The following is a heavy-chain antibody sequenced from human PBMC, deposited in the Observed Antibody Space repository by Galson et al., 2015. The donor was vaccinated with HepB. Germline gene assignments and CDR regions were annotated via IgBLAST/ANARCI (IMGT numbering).Heavy chain of an antibody. Sequence: SETLSLTCTVSGGSISSSSYYWGWIRQPPGKGLEWIGSIYYSGSTYYNPSLKSRVTISVDTSKNQFSLKLSSVTAADTAVYYCARSPSGWLVRSSDAFDIWGQGTMVTVSS. J-gene: IGHJ3*02. CDR2: IYYSGST. CDR3: ARSPSGWLVRSSDAFDI. CDR1: GGSISSSSYY. V-gene: IGHV4-39*01. D-gene: IGHD6-19*01.